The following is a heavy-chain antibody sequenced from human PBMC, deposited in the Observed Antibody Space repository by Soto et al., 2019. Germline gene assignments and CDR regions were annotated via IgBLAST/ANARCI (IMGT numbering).Heavy chain of an antibody. J-gene: IGHJ4*02. Sequence: SETLSLTXTVSGGSVSSGGDYWSWIRQSPGKGLEWIGYISGSGSTGYNPSLKNRLTMSVDRSKNQFTLRLTSVTAADTDVYFCATESGSTYGYFDYWGQGTQVTVS. CDR1: GGSVSSGGDY. CDR2: ISGSGST. D-gene: IGHD5-18*01. V-gene: IGHV4-30-4*01. CDR3: ATESGSTYGYFDY.